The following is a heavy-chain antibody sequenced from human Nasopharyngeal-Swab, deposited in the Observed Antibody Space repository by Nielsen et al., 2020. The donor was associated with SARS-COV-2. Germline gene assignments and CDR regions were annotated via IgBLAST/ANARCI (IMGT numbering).Heavy chain of an antibody. V-gene: IGHV5-10-1*01. D-gene: IGHD6-13*01. J-gene: IGHJ3*02. CDR2: IDPSDSYT. CDR3: ARRGGTAGSDAFDI. Sequence: ARQRPRKGLEWMGRIDPSDSYTNYSPSFQGHVTISADKSISTAYLQWSSLKASDTAMYYCARRGGTAGSDAFDIWGQGTMVTVSS.